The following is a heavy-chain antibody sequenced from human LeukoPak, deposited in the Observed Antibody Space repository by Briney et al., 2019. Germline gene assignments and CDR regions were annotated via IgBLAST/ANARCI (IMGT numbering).Heavy chain of an antibody. CDR3: ARALYSYGYFDY. J-gene: IGHJ4*02. V-gene: IGHV4-34*01. CDR2: INHSGST. D-gene: IGHD5-18*01. CDR1: GGSFSGYY. Sequence: SETLSLTCAVYGGSFSGYYWSWIRQPPGKGLEWIGEINHSGSTNYNPSLKSRVTISVDTSKNQFSLKLSSVTAADTAVYYCARALYSYGYFDYWGQGTLVTVSS.